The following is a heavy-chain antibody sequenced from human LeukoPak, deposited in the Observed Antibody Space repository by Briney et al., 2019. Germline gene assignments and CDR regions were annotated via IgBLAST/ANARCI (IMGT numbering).Heavy chain of an antibody. V-gene: IGHV4-39*07. CDR3: ASGYCSSTSCSYYYYYYMDV. CDR1: GGSVIGTTYY. CDR2: IDYRGST. Sequence: SETLSLTCTVSGGSVIGTTYYWDWIRQPPGKGLEWIGNIDYRGSTNYNPSLKSRVTISVDTSKNQFSLKLSSVTAADTAVYYCASGYCSSTSCSYYYYYYMDVWGKGTTVTVSS. J-gene: IGHJ6*03. D-gene: IGHD2-2*03.